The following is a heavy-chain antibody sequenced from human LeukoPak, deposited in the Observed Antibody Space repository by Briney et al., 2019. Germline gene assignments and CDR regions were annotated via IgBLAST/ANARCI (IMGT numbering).Heavy chain of an antibody. D-gene: IGHD3-22*01. Sequence: PGGSLRLSCAASGFTFSSYWMSWVRQAPGKGLEWVANIKQDGGEKYYVDSVKGRFTISRDNAKNSLYLQMNSLRAEDTAVYYCARERSPPLDYYDSSGFYLDAFDIWGQGTMVTVSS. CDR1: GFTFSSYW. J-gene: IGHJ3*02. CDR3: ARERSPPLDYYDSSGFYLDAFDI. V-gene: IGHV3-7*03. CDR2: IKQDGGEK.